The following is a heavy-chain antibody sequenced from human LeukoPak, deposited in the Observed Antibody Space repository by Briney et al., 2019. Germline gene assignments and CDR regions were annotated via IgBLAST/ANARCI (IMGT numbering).Heavy chain of an antibody. CDR2: INTNTGNP. CDR1: GYTFTSYA. Sequence: GASVKVSCKASGYTFTSYAMNWVRQAPGQGLEWMGWINTNTGNPTYAQGFTGRFVFSLDTSVSTAYLQISSLKAEDTAVYYCARGEYSSGWSVFDYWGQGTLVTVSS. CDR3: ARGEYSSGWSVFDY. D-gene: IGHD6-19*01. J-gene: IGHJ4*02. V-gene: IGHV7-4-1*02.